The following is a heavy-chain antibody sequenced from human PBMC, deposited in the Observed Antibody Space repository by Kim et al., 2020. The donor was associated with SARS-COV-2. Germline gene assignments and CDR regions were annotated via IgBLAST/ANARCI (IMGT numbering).Heavy chain of an antibody. CDR2: IWHDESKK. J-gene: IGHJ5*01. Sequence: GGSLRLSCAASEFTFSNYAIHWVRQAPGKGLEWVAVIWHDESKKYYVDSVKGRFTISRDNSNNTLYLQMNSLRAEDTAVYYCAREGGNTGYYSIDSWG. D-gene: IGHD3-22*01. V-gene: IGHV3-33*01. CDR1: EFTFSNYA. CDR3: AREGGNTGYYSIDS.